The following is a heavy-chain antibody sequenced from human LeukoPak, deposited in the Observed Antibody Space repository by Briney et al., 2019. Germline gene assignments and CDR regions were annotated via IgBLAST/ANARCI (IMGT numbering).Heavy chain of an antibody. CDR2: ISGSGGST. Sequence: PGGSLRLSCAASGFTFSGYAMSWVRQAPGKGLEWVSAISGSGGSTYYADSVKGRLTISRDNSKNTLYLQMNSLRAEDTAVYYCAKEYGYCSGGSCYTFDYWGQGTLVTVSS. CDR1: GFTFSGYA. CDR3: AKEYGYCSGGSCYTFDY. V-gene: IGHV3-23*01. J-gene: IGHJ4*02. D-gene: IGHD2-15*01.